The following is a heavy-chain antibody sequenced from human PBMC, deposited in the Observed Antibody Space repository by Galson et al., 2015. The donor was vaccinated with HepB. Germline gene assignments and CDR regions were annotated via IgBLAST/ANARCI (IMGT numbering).Heavy chain of an antibody. J-gene: IGHJ6*02. CDR2: INSDGTST. D-gene: IGHD6-13*01. CDR1: GFTFSGYW. Sequence: SLRLSCAASGFTFSGYWMHWVRQSPGRGLVWVSRINSDGTSTTYADSVKGRFTISRDNAKSTLFLQMNSLRGEDTAVYYCAREEYSNSWELYYYHYGLDVWGQGTTVTVSS. V-gene: IGHV3-74*01. CDR3: AREEYSNSWELYYYHYGLDV.